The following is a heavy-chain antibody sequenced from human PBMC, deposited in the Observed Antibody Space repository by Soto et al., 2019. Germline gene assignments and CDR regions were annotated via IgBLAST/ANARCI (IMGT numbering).Heavy chain of an antibody. CDR3: ARISSEDCSSTSCYIEPY. CDR1: GYTFTSYG. J-gene: IGHJ4*02. V-gene: IGHV1-18*01. Sequence: GESLKISCKASGYTFTSYGISWVRQAPGQGLEWMGWISAYNGNTNYAQKLQGRVTMTTDTSTSTAYMELRSLRSDDTAVYYCARISSEDCSSTSCYIEPYWGQGTLVTVSS. D-gene: IGHD2-2*02. CDR2: ISAYNGNT.